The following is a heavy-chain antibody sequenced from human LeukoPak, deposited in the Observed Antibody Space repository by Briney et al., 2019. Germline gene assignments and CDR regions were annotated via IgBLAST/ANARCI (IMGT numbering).Heavy chain of an antibody. Sequence: AGGSLRLSCAASGFTFSNYNMNWVRQAPGKGLEWVSSISSGSSYIYYADSVKGRFTISRDNAKNSLYMQMNSLRAEDTAVYYCASIQSSSWYHYFDYWGQGTLVTVSS. CDR2: ISSGSSYI. CDR1: GFTFSNYN. CDR3: ASIQSSSWYHYFDY. J-gene: IGHJ4*02. V-gene: IGHV3-21*06. D-gene: IGHD6-13*01.